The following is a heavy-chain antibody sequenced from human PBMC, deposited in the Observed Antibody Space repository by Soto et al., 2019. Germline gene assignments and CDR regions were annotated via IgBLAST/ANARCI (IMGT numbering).Heavy chain of an antibody. CDR1: GGSIRSGGYY. CDR2: IYYSGST. J-gene: IGHJ6*01. D-gene: IGHD2-21*02. V-gene: IGHV4-31*03. CDR3: ARVCGGACNDGMDV. Sequence: QVQLQESGPGLVKPSQTLSLTCSVSGGSIRSGGYYRSWIRQHPGKGLEWIGNIYYSGSTYYNASLKSRVTISVDTSKNQCSLKLSSVTAADTAVYYCARVCGGACNDGMDVW.